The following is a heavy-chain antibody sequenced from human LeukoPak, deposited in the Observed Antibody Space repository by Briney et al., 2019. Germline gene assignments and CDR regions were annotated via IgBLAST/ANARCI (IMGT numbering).Heavy chain of an antibody. V-gene: IGHV3-11*01. J-gene: IGHJ4*02. CDR3: AKDRRLASFDY. D-gene: IGHD6-25*01. CDR2: ISSSGNTT. Sequence: MSGGSLRLSCAASGFTFSDYYMSWIRQAPGQGLEWVSYISSSGNTTYHADSVKGRFTISRDNAKNSLYLQMSSLRAEDTAIYYCAKDRRLASFDYGGQGTLVTVSS. CDR1: GFTFSDYY.